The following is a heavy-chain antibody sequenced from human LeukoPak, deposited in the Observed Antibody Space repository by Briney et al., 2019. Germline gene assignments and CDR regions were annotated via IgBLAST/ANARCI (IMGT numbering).Heavy chain of an antibody. D-gene: IGHD4-23*01. CDR3: ARGLRWQGGSFDY. CDR1: GFTFSSYS. J-gene: IGHJ4*02. CDR2: ISSSSSYI. V-gene: IGHV3-21*01. Sequence: GRSLRLSCAASGFTFSSYSMNWVRQAPGKGLEWVSSISSSSSYIYYAGSVKGRFTISRDNAKNSLYLQMNSLRAEDTAVYYCARGLRWQGGSFDYWGQGTLVTVSS.